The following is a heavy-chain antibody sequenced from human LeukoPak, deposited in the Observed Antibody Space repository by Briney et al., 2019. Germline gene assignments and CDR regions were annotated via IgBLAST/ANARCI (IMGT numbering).Heavy chain of an antibody. J-gene: IGHJ4*02. V-gene: IGHV4-59*01. Sequence: SETLSLTCTVSGGSISSNRWSWIRQPPREGLEWIGYIYYSGSTNYNPALKSRVTISEDTSKNQISLKLSSVTAADTAVYYCARVRGYYDSSGYDYWGQGTLVTISS. CDR1: GGSISSNR. CDR2: IYYSGST. D-gene: IGHD3-22*01. CDR3: ARVRGYYDSSGYDY.